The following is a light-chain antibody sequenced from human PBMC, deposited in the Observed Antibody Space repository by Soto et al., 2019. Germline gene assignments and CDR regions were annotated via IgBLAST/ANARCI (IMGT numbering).Light chain of an antibody. CDR1: NIGDKR. J-gene: IGLJ1*01. V-gene: IGLV3-21*04. Sequence: SYELTQPPSVSVAPEKTTTITCGGNNIGDKRVHWYRQKPGQAPVLLISYDRDRPSGIPERFSGPNSGNTATLTISRVEAGDEADYYCQVWDIMTDNYVFGGGTKLTVL. CDR3: QVWDIMTDNYV. CDR2: YDR.